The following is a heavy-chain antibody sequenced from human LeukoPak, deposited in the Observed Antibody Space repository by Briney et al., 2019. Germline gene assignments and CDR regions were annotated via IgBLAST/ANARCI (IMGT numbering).Heavy chain of an antibody. CDR1: GGSISSSSYY. CDR2: IYYSGST. Sequence: SETLSLTCTVSGGSISSSSYYWGWIRQPPGKGLEWIGYIYYSGSTNYNPSLKSRVTISVDTSKNQFSLKLSSVTAADTAVYYCARAHGCVVRLWGQGTLVTVSS. CDR3: ARAHGCVVRL. J-gene: IGHJ4*02. D-gene: IGHD3-10*01. V-gene: IGHV4-61*05.